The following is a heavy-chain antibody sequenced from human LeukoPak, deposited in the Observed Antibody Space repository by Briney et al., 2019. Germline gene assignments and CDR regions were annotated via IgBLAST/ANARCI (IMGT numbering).Heavy chain of an antibody. CDR3: ARDSASGSSWYFDY. J-gene: IGHJ4*02. Sequence: SGTLSLTCAVSGDSISSDNWWNWVRQPPEKGLEWIGEISPSGSTKYNPSLKSRVTISVDKSKNQFSLNLSSVTAADTAVYYCARDSASGSSWYFDYWGRGTLVTVSS. V-gene: IGHV4-4*02. D-gene: IGHD6-13*01. CDR1: GDSISSDNW. CDR2: ISPSGST.